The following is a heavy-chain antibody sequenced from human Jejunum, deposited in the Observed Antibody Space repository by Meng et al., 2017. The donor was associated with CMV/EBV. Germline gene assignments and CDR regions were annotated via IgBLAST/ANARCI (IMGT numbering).Heavy chain of an antibody. J-gene: IGHJ4*02. CDR2: KSPTESS. D-gene: IGHD2-2*02. CDR1: ISNLNW. Sequence: ISNLNWWSWVRQSPGQGLEWLGEKSPTESSNYNPSLKSRVTISVDRSKNQFSLKLTSVTAADTAVYYCVRGRCTRTSCYKGAFDFWSQGTLVTVSS. CDR3: VRGRCTRTSCYKGAFDF. V-gene: IGHV4-4*02.